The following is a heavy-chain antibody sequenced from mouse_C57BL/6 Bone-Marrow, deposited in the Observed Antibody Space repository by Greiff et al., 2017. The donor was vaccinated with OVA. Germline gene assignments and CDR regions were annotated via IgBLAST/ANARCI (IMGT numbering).Heavy chain of an antibody. J-gene: IGHJ3*01. CDR3: TTFYWFAY. CDR2: IDPENGDT. Sequence: VHVKQSGAELVRPGASVKLSCTASGFNIKDDYMHWVQQRPEQGLEWIGWIDPENGDTEYASKFQGKATITADTSSNTAYLQLSSLTSEDTAVYYCTTFYWFAYWGQGTLVTVSA. CDR1: GFNIKDDY. V-gene: IGHV14-4*01.